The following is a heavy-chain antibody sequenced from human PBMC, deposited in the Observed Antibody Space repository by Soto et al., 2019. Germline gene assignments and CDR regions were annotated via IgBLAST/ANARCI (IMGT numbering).Heavy chain of an antibody. CDR3: ARDIGYYDSSGYY. CDR2: IIPIFGTA. Sequence: ASVKVSCKASGVTFSSYAISWVRQAPGQGLEWMGGIIPIFGTANYAQKFQGRVTITADESTSTAYMELSSLRSEDTAVYYCARDIGYYDSSGYYWGQGTLVTVSS. CDR1: GVTFSSYA. D-gene: IGHD3-22*01. V-gene: IGHV1-69*13. J-gene: IGHJ4*02.